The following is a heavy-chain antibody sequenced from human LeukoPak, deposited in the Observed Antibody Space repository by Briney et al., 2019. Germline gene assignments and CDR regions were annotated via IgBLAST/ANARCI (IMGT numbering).Heavy chain of an antibody. Sequence: SETLSLTCSVSGGSITSYYLTWIRQPPGKGLEWLGYISSSGITNRNPSLRSRLTLSFDTSKNHFSLKLTSATAADTAVYYCARPFYSDTPITGHWTPWAFDIWGQGTKVTVSS. V-gene: IGHV4-59*01. CDR2: ISSSGIT. D-gene: IGHD3-10*01. CDR1: GGSITSYY. CDR3: ARPFYSDTPITGHWTPWAFDI. J-gene: IGHJ3*02.